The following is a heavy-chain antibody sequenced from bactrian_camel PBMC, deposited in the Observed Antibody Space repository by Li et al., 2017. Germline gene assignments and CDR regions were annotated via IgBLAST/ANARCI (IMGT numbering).Heavy chain of an antibody. V-gene: IGHV3S40*01. CDR2: IYTGGGTT. D-gene: IGHD4*01. Sequence: DVQLVESGGGSVQAGGSLRLSCVTSGYTYSTECMGWFRQAPGKEREGVAAIYTGGGTTYYADSVKGRFTISQNNAKKTVYLQMNSLKPEDTAMYYCAAKSYYTDNDCFFDRTGFRYWGQGTQVTVS. CDR1: GYTYSTEC. CDR3: AAKSYYTDNDCFFDRTGFRY. J-gene: IGHJ6*01.